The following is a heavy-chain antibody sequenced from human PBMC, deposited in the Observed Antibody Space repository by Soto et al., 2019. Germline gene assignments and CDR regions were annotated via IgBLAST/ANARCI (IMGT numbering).Heavy chain of an antibody. V-gene: IGHV5-51*01. J-gene: IGHJ4*02. Sequence: PWESLKISCKGSGYSFTSYWIGWVRQMPGKGLEWMGIIYPGDSDTGYSPSFQGQVTISADKSISTAYLQWSSLKASDTAMYYCARHQRSYYDFWSGYLNFDYWGQGTLVTVSS. CDR2: IYPGDSDT. D-gene: IGHD3-3*01. CDR3: ARHQRSYYDFWSGYLNFDY. CDR1: GYSFTSYW.